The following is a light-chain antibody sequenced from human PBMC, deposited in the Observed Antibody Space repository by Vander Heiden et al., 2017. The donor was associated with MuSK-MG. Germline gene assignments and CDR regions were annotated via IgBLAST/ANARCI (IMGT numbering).Light chain of an antibody. CDR1: QSVSSY. CDR2: DAS. CDR3: QQRVNWPIT. V-gene: IGKV3-11*01. J-gene: IGKJ5*01. Sequence: EIVLTQSPATLSLSPGERATLACRASQSVSSYLAWYQQKPGQAPRLLIYDASNRATGIPVRFSRSGSGADFTLTISSLEPEDFAVYYCQQRVNWPITFGQGTRLEIK.